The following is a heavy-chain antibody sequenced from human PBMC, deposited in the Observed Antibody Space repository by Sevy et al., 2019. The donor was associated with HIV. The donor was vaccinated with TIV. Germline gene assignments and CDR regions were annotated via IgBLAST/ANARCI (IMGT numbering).Heavy chain of an antibody. Sequence: RGSLRLSCVASGFSFSNYAMHWVRQAPGKGLEWVAVIWNDGNDKSYADSVKGRFTISRDNAKNTLYLQMNSLRAEDTAIYYCATEYNNGYDYWGQGTMVTVSS. CDR2: IWNDGNDK. V-gene: IGHV3-33*01. J-gene: IGHJ4*02. CDR1: GFSFSNYA. CDR3: ATEYNNGYDY. D-gene: IGHD5-18*01.